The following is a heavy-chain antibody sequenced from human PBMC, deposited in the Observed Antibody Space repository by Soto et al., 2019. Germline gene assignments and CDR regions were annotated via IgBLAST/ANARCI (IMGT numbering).Heavy chain of an antibody. CDR3: ARDPGYYGSGSYYPSRFYYYYYMDV. D-gene: IGHD3-10*01. CDR2: INSDGSST. J-gene: IGHJ6*03. Sequence: EVQLVESGGGLVQPGGSLRLSCAASGFTFSSYWMHWVRKAPGKGLVWVSRINSDGSSTSYADSVTGRFTISRDNAKNTLYLQMNSLRAEDTAVYYCARDPGYYGSGSYYPSRFYYYYYMDVWGKGTTVTVSS. CDR1: GFTFSSYW. V-gene: IGHV3-74*01.